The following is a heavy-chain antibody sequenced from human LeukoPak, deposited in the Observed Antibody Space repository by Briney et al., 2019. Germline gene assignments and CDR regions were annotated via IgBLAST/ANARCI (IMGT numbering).Heavy chain of an antibody. J-gene: IGHJ4*02. Sequence: GASVKVSCKASGYTFTGYYMHWVRQAPGQGLEWMGWINPNSGGTSYAQKFQDRVTMTRDTSISTAYMELSRLRSDDTAVYYCARGSLLVVVVAATDYFDYWGQGTLVTVSS. D-gene: IGHD2-15*01. CDR1: GYTFTGYY. V-gene: IGHV1-2*02. CDR2: INPNSGGT. CDR3: ARGSLLVVVVAATDYFDY.